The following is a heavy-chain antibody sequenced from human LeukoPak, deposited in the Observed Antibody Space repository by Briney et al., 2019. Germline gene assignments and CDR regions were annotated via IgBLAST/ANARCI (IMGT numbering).Heavy chain of an antibody. CDR2: IDPSDSYT. CDR3: VSLEMATDY. Sequence: GESLKISCKGSGYSFTSYWISWVRQLPGEGLEWMGRIDPSDSYTNYSPSFQGHVTISADKSISTAYLQWSSLKASDTAMYYCVSLEMATDYWGQGTLVTVSS. V-gene: IGHV5-10-1*01. D-gene: IGHD5-24*01. J-gene: IGHJ4*02. CDR1: GYSFTSYW.